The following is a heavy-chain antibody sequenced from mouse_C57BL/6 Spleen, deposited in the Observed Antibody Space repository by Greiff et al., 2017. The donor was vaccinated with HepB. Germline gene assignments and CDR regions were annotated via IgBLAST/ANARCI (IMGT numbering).Heavy chain of an antibody. D-gene: IGHD2-3*01. CDR1: GFTFSDYG. CDR3: ARVDGYYFDY. CDR2: ISSGSSTI. J-gene: IGHJ2*01. V-gene: IGHV5-17*01. Sequence: DVKLVESGGGLVKPGGSLKLSCAASGFTFSDYGMHWVRQAPEKGLEWVAYISSGSSTIYYADTVKGRFTISRDNAKNTLFLQMTSLRSEDTAMYYCARVDGYYFDYWGQGTTLTVSS.